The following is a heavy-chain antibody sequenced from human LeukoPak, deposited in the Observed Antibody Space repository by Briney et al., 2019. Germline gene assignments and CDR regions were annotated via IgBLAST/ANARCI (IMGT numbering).Heavy chain of an antibody. CDR3: ARFTVGWEPPFDP. D-gene: IGHD1-26*01. CDR1: GFTLSSYS. V-gene: IGHV3-48*04. Sequence: PGGSLRLSCAASGFTLSSYSMNWVRQAPGKGLEWVSYISSSSSTIYYADSVKGRFTISRDDAKNSLYLQMNSLRAEDTAVYYCARFTVGWEPPFDPWGQGTLVTVSS. CDR2: ISSSSSTI. J-gene: IGHJ5*02.